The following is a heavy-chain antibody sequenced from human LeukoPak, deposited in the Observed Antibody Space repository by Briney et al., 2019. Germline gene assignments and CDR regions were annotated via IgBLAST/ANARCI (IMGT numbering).Heavy chain of an antibody. Sequence: ASVKVSCKASEYTFAAYFIHWVRQAPGQGLEWMGRINPNGGDTNYAQKFQGRVTMTRDTSISTAYMELSRLRSDDTAVYYCASVESMIREHTAMVPFDYWGQGTLVTVSS. V-gene: IGHV1-2*06. CDR1: EYTFAAYF. J-gene: IGHJ4*02. D-gene: IGHD5-18*01. CDR3: ASVESMIREHTAMVPFDY. CDR2: INPNGGDT.